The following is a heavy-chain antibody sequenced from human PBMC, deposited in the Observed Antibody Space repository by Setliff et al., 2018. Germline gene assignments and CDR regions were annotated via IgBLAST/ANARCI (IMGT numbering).Heavy chain of an antibody. CDR2: IYRNGNT. Sequence: TLSLTCTVSGGSISPYFWSWIRQPPGKGLEWIGYIYRNGNTNFNPSLKTRVTMSVDTSKNQFALNLRSVTAADAAVYYCVRDRTAYSYGLDVWGQGTTVTVSS. V-gene: IGHV4-4*08. CDR3: VRDRTAYSYGLDV. CDR1: GGSISPYF. J-gene: IGHJ6*02. D-gene: IGHD5-18*01.